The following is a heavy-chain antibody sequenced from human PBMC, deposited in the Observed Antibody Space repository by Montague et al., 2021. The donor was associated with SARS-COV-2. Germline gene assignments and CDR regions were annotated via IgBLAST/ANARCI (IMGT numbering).Heavy chain of an antibody. J-gene: IGHJ5*02. CDR2: IYYRGCT. CDR1: GGSINNSY. Sequence: SETLSLTCTVSGGSINNSYWSWIRQPPGKGLEWIGYIYYRGCTNYNPSLETRVIILVDPAKNQFSLKMSSVTAADTAVYYCAREDRWNWFDPWGQGTLVIVSS. D-gene: IGHD5-24*01. V-gene: IGHV4-59*12. CDR3: AREDRWNWFDP.